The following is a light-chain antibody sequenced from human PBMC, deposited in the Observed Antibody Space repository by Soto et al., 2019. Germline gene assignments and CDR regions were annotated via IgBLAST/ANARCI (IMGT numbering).Light chain of an antibody. CDR3: QQYNYWWT. J-gene: IGKJ1*01. Sequence: EIVMTQSLATLSVSPGERATLSCRASQSVSSNLAWYQQKPGQAPRLLIYGASTRATDIPARFSGSGSGTEFTLTISSLQSEDFAVYFCQQYNYWWTFGQGTNVEI. V-gene: IGKV3-15*01. CDR1: QSVSSN. CDR2: GAS.